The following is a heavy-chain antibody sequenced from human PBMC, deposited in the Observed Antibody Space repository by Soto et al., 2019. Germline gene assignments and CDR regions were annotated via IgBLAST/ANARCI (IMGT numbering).Heavy chain of an antibody. CDR3: ARDTAADPGYYYGMDV. V-gene: IGHV3-30-3*01. D-gene: IGHD6-13*01. Sequence: GGSLRLSCAASGFTFSSYAMHWVRQAPGKGLEWVAVISYDGSNKYYADSVKGRFTISRDNSKNTLYLQMNSLRAEDTAVYYCARDTAADPGYYYGMDVWGQGTTVTVSS. CDR1: GFTFSSYA. J-gene: IGHJ6*02. CDR2: ISYDGSNK.